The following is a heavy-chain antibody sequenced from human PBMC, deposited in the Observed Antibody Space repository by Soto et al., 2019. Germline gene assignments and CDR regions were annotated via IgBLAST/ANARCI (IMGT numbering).Heavy chain of an antibody. V-gene: IGHV3-23*01. Sequence: PGGSLRLSCAASGFTFSSYAMSWVRQAPGKGLEWVSAISGSGGSTYYADSVKGRFTISRDNSKNTLYLQMNSLRAEDTAVYYCAKDPPGSSGWFYGPRTWFDPWGQGTLVTVSS. D-gene: IGHD6-19*01. CDR3: AKDPPGSSGWFYGPRTWFDP. CDR2: ISGSGGST. CDR1: GFTFSSYA. J-gene: IGHJ5*02.